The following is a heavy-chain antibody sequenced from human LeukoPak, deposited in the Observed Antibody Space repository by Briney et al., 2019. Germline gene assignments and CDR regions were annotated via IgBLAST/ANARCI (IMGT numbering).Heavy chain of an antibody. CDR3: ARGPTRANSSDY. J-gene: IGHJ4*02. Sequence: PGGSLRLSCAASGFTFSSYWMSWARQAPGKGLEWVAKIKQDGSEKYYVDSVKGRFTLSRDNAKNSLYLQMNSLRAEDTAVYYCARGPTRANSSDYWGQGTLVTVSS. CDR1: GFTFSSYW. CDR2: IKQDGSEK. D-gene: IGHD2/OR15-2a*01. V-gene: IGHV3-7*01.